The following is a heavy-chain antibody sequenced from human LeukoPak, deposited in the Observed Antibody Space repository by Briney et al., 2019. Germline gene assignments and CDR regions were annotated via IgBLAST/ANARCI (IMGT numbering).Heavy chain of an antibody. CDR1: GYTFTSYG. J-gene: IGHJ6*04. CDR2: FIPVLGTA. Sequence: SVKVSCKASGYTFTSYGISWVRQAPGQGLEWMGVFIPVLGTANSTQNCQDRVSITADISTHTVYMELSSLKPEDTAVYFCAGIPVFGVVLHQEPVWGKGTTVTVSS. D-gene: IGHD3-3*01. V-gene: IGHV1-69*10. CDR3: AGIPVFGVVLHQEPV.